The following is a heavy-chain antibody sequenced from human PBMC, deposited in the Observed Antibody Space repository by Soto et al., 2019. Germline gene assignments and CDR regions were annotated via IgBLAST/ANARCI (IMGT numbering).Heavy chain of an antibody. CDR1: GGSISTYA. J-gene: IGHJ6*03. CDR2: SSSGSSTI. Sequence: WGSLRLSCAASGGSISTYAIHWVRKGPGKGQDWDSYSSSGSSTIYPAVSVKGRFTISRDNVKKSLLLQLNSLRAEDPAVYYCAVDYYSMDVWGKGTTVTVSS. V-gene: IGHV3-48*01. CDR3: AVDYYSMDV.